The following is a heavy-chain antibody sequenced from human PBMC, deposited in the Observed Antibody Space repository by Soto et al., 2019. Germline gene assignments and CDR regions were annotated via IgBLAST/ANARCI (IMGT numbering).Heavy chain of an antibody. D-gene: IGHD6-13*01. J-gene: IGHJ6*02. CDR2: IYYSGST. Sequence: QVQLQESGPGLVKPSETLSLTCTVSGGSVSSGSYYWSWIRQPPGKGLEWIGYIYYSGSTNYNPSLSGPGIXXVXTXXIQFSVKLSSVTAADTAVYYCAITRAAAGTISIDVWGQGSTVTVCS. CDR1: GGSVSSGSYY. CDR3: AITRAAAGTISIDV. V-gene: IGHV4-61*01.